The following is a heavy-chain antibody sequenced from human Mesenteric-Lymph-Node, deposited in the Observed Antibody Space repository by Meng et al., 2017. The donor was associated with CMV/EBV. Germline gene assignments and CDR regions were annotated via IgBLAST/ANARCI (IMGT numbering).Heavy chain of an antibody. CDR1: GYTFTAYY. Sequence: ASVKVSCKASGYTFTAYYMHWVRQAPGQGLEWMGWIDPNSGGTNYVQKFQGRVTMTRDTSSSTVYMELSRLRSDETAMYYCVRESARDSQYPQDAFDFWGQGTMVTVSS. D-gene: IGHD2-2*02. CDR2: IDPNSGGT. CDR3: VRESARDSQYPQDAFDF. J-gene: IGHJ3*01. V-gene: IGHV1-2*02.